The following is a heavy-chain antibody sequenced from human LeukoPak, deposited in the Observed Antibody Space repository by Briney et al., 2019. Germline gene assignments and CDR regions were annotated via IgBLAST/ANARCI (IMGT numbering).Heavy chain of an antibody. CDR1: GFIFSDYA. CDR3: ANDRLVSRGTQLGY. V-gene: IGHV3-23*01. J-gene: IGHJ4*02. D-gene: IGHD1-1*01. CDR2: VSGSGGTT. Sequence: PGGSLRLSCAASGFIFSDYAMNWVRQAPGKGLEWVAAVSGSGGTTHYGDSVMGRFTISRDNSKNTVYLQMNSLRADGTAGYYCANDRLVSRGTQLGYWGQGTLVTVSS.